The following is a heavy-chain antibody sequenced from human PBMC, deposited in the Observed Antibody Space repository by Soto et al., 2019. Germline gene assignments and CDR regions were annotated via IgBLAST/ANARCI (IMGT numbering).Heavy chain of an antibody. D-gene: IGHD3-10*01. J-gene: IGHJ2*01. Sequence: GESLKISCKGSGYSFSTSWIGWVRQMPGKGLEWMGIIYPGDSDTRYSPSFQGQVTISADKSISTAYLQWSSLKASDSAIYYCARRDGTAEFFDLWGRGTLVTVS. CDR2: IYPGDSDT. CDR1: GYSFSTSW. V-gene: IGHV5-51*01. CDR3: ARRDGTAEFFDL.